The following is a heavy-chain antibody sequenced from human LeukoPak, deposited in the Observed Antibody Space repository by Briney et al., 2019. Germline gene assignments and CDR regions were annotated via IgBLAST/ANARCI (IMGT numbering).Heavy chain of an antibody. CDR1: GFTFSSYA. CDR2: VSYDGSNK. Sequence: GESLRLSCAASGFTFSSYAMHWVRQAPGKGLEWVAVVSYDGSNKYYADSVRGRFTISRDSSKNTLYLQMNSLRPDDTAVYYCAREYTTGWYDYWGQGTLVTVSS. D-gene: IGHD6-19*01. CDR3: AREYTTGWYDY. V-gene: IGHV3-30-3*01. J-gene: IGHJ4*02.